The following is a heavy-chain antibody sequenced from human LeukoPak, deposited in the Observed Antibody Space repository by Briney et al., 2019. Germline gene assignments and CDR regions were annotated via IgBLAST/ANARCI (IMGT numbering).Heavy chain of an antibody. CDR1: GFTFSSYG. CDR2: ISYDGSNK. V-gene: IGHV3-30*18. CDR3: AKALGYNSGWYYAFDI. D-gene: IGHD6-19*01. J-gene: IGHJ3*02. Sequence: GGSLRLSCAASGFTFSSYGMHWVRQAPGKGLEWVAVISYDGSNKYYADSVKGRFTISRDNSKNTLYLQMNSLRAEDTAVYYCAKALGYNSGWYYAFDIWGQGTMVTVSS.